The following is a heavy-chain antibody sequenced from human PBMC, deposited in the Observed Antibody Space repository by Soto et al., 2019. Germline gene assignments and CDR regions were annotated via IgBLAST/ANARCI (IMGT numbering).Heavy chain of an antibody. Sequence: GASVKVSCKASGYTFTSYGISWVRQAPGQGLEWMGWISAYNGNTNYAQKLQGRVTMTTDTSTSTAYMELRSLRSEDTAVYYCAKFWGPMAALVDDYWGEGTLVTVSS. D-gene: IGHD3-16*01. CDR3: AKFWGPMAALVDDY. J-gene: IGHJ4*02. CDR1: GYTFTSYG. CDR2: ISAYNGNT. V-gene: IGHV1-18*01.